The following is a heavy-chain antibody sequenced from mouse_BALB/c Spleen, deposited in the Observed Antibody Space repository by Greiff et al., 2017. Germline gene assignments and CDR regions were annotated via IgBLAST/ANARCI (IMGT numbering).Heavy chain of an antibody. D-gene: IGHD2-4*01. CDR2: IDPANGNT. Sequence: VQLQQSGAELVKPGASVKLSCTASGFNIKDTYMHWVKQRPEQGLEWIGRIDPANGNTKYDPKFQGKATITADTSSNTAYLQLSSLTSEDTAVYYCARDYDYDGYYAMDYWGQGTSVTVSS. J-gene: IGHJ4*01. V-gene: IGHV14-3*02. CDR3: ARDYDYDGYYAMDY. CDR1: GFNIKDTY.